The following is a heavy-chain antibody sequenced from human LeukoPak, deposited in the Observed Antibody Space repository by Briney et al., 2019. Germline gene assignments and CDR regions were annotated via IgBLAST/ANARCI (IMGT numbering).Heavy chain of an antibody. V-gene: IGHV3-64*01. J-gene: IGHJ3*02. CDR2: ISSNGGST. D-gene: IGHD3-10*01. CDR1: GFTFSSYA. Sequence: GGPLRLSCASSGFTFSSYAMHWVRQAPGKGREYVSAISSNGGSTYYANSVKGRFTISRDNSKNTLYLQMGSLRAEDMAVYYCARDMGLRGAFDIWGQGTMVTVSS. CDR3: ARDMGLRGAFDI.